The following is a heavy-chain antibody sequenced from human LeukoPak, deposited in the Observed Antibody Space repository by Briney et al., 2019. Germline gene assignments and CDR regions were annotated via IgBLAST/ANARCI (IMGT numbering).Heavy chain of an antibody. V-gene: IGHV1-46*01. Sequence: ASVTVSCKASVYTFTTYYMHWVRQAPGQGLEWMGIINPSGGSTSYAQKFQGRVTMTRDTSTSTVYMELSSLRSEDTAVYYCARDPLSYNWIDGADYWGQGTLVTVSS. J-gene: IGHJ4*02. CDR1: VYTFTTYY. CDR3: ARDPLSYNWIDGADY. D-gene: IGHD1-1*01. CDR2: INPSGGST.